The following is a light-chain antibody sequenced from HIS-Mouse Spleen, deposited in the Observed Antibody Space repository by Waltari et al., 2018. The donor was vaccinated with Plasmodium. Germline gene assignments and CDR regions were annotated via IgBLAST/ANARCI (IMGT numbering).Light chain of an antibody. CDR2: RNN. V-gene: IGLV1-47*01. J-gene: IGLJ3*02. CDR1: SSNIGSNY. Sequence: QSVLTQPPSASGTPGQRVTISCSGSSSNIGSNYVYWYQQLPGTAPKLLIYRNNQRPSVVPYRFSGSKSGTSASLAISGLRSEDEADYYCAAWDDSLSGPWVFGGGTKLTVL. CDR3: AAWDDSLSGPWV.